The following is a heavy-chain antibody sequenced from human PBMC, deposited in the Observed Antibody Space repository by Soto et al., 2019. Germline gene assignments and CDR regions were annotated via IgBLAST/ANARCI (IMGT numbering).Heavy chain of an antibody. Sequence: SVKVSFKASGGTFSSYAISWVRQAPGQGLEWMGGIIPIFGTANYAQMFQGRVTITADESTSTAYMELSSLRSEDTAVYYCARDGSYYYDSSGPSYGMDVWGQGTTVTVSS. CDR1: GGTFSSYA. CDR2: IIPIFGTA. V-gene: IGHV1-69*13. J-gene: IGHJ6*02. CDR3: ARDGSYYYDSSGPSYGMDV. D-gene: IGHD3-22*01.